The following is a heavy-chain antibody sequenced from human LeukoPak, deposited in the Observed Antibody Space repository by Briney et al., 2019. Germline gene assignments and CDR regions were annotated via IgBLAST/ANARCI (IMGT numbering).Heavy chain of an antibody. CDR2: ISAYNGNT. D-gene: IGHD1-26*01. CDR1: GYTFTSYG. V-gene: IGHV1-18*01. J-gene: IGHJ4*02. CDR3: ARDPGRWLPDHIDY. Sequence: ASVKVSCKASGYTFTSYGISWVRQAPGQGLEWMGWISAYNGNTNYAQELQGRVTMTTDTSTSTAYMELRSLRSDDTAVYYCARDPGRWLPDHIDYWGQGTLVTVSS.